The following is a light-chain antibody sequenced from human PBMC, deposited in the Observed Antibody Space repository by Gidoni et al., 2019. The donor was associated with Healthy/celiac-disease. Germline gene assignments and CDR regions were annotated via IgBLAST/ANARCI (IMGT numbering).Light chain of an antibody. Sequence: DLQMTQSPSSLAASVGDRVTITCRASQSISSYLTWYQQKPGKAPKLLIYAASSLQSGVPSRFSGSGSGTDFTLTISSLQPEDVATYYCQQSYSTPHTFGQGTRLEIK. J-gene: IGKJ5*01. V-gene: IGKV1-39*01. CDR3: QQSYSTPHT. CDR2: AAS. CDR1: QSISSY.